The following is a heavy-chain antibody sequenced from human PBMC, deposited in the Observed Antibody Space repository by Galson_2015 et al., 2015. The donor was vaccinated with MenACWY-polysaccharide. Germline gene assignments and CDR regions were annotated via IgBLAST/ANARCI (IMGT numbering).Heavy chain of an antibody. Sequence: SLRLSCAAAGFNFNIHTMHWVRQAPGKGLEWVALISSDGDDKYYADSVKGRFTISRDNHKNMVFLEMNSLRAEDTAVYYCLRDGGGVNGWYWFDLWGQGTRVTVSS. V-gene: IGHV3-30-3*01. J-gene: IGHJ5*02. D-gene: IGHD6-19*01. CDR3: LRDGGGVNGWYWFDL. CDR2: ISSDGDDK. CDR1: GFNFNIHT.